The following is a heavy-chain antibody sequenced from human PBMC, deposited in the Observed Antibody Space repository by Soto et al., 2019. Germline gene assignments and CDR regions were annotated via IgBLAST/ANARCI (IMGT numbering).Heavy chain of an antibody. D-gene: IGHD2-2*02. CDR3: ARSCSSTSCYTSQYCYYGMDV. V-gene: IGHV1-2*02. CDR1: GYTFTGYY. J-gene: IGHJ6*02. CDR2: INPNSGGT. Sequence: ASVKVSCKASGYTFTGYYMHWVRQAPGQGXEWMGWINPNSGGTNYAQKFQGRVNMTRDTSISTAYMELSRLRSDDTAVYYCARSCSSTSCYTSQYCYYGMDVWGQRTTVTVSS.